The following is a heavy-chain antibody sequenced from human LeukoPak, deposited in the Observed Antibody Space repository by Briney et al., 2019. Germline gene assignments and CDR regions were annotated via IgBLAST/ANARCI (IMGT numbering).Heavy chain of an antibody. J-gene: IGHJ4*02. CDR2: IYTNGGA. V-gene: IGHV4-4*07. Sequence: PSETLSLTCTVSGGSISSYYWSWIRQPAGKGLEWIGRIYTNGGASYNPSLKSRVTVSIDASKNQFSLKLSSETAADTAVYYCAREPPGYWGQGILVTVSS. CDR3: AREPPGY. CDR1: GGSISSYY.